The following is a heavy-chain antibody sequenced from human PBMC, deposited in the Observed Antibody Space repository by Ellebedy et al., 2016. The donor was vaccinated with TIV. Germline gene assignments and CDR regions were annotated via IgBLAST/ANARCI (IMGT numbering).Heavy chain of an antibody. J-gene: IGHJ6*02. V-gene: IGHV1-18*01. CDR3: ARDDYGDRYGMDV. CDR1: GYTFTSFG. CDR2: VSGYNGNT. D-gene: IGHD4-17*01. Sequence: ASVKVSXXASGYTFTSFGFSWVRQAPGQGLEWMGRVSGYNGNTNYAQKLQGRVTMTTDTSTSTAYMEPRSLRSDDTAVYYCARDDYGDRYGMDVWGQGTTVTVSS.